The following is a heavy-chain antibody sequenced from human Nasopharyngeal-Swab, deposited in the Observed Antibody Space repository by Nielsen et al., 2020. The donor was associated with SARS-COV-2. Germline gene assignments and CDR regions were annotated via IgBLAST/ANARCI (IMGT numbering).Heavy chain of an antibody. V-gene: IGHV1-3*01. CDR3: ARGRGYYGSGGYYYYMDV. CDR2: INAGNGNT. Sequence: WVRQAPGQRLEWMGWINAGNGNTKYSQKFQGRVTITRDTSASTAYMELSSLRSEDTAVYYCARGRGYYGSGGYYYYMDVWGKGTTATVSS. J-gene: IGHJ6*03. D-gene: IGHD3-10*01.